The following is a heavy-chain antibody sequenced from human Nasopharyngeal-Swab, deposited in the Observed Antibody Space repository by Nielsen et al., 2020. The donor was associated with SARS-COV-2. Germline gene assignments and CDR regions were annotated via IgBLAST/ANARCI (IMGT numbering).Heavy chain of an antibody. CDR2: IYYSGST. D-gene: IGHD3-10*01. Sequence: LRLSCTVSGGSISRGGYYWSWIREHPVKGLEWIGYIYYSGSTYYSSSLKSRVTISVDTSKNQFSLKLSSVTAADTAVYYCARERELWFGADYYYYYYMDVWGKGTTVTVSS. CDR1: GGSISRGGYY. J-gene: IGHJ6*03. CDR3: ARERELWFGADYYYYYYMDV. V-gene: IGHV4-31*03.